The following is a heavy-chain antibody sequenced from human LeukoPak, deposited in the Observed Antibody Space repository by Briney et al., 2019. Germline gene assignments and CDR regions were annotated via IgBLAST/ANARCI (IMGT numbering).Heavy chain of an antibody. V-gene: IGHV1-2*02. CDR2: INPNSGGI. D-gene: IGHD6-13*01. Sequence: ASVKVSCKASGYTFTGYYMHWVRQAPGQGLEWMGWINPNSGGINYAQKFQGRVTMTRDTSISTAYMELSRLRSDDTAVYYCARELRQQLRAFDYWGQGTLVTVSS. CDR3: ARELRQQLRAFDY. J-gene: IGHJ4*02. CDR1: GYTFTGYY.